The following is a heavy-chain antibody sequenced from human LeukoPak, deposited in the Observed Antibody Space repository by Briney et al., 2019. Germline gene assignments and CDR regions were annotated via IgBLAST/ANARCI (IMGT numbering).Heavy chain of an antibody. J-gene: IGHJ4*02. CDR2: INTDARTI. V-gene: IGHV3-74*01. CDR1: GFAFSSNW. D-gene: IGHD6-13*01. Sequence: GGSLRLSCAASGFAFSSNWMHWVRQAPGKGLVGVSHINTDARTIAYAAFVKGRFTISRDNAKNTLYLQMNSLRAEDTALYYCVRGQATAWGLDYWGQGTLVTVSS. CDR3: VRGQATAWGLDY.